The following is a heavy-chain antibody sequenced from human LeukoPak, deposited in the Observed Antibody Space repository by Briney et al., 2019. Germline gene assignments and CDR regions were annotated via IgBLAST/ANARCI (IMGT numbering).Heavy chain of an antibody. CDR1: GFTFSSYG. CDR2: ISGSGGST. Sequence: PGGSLRLSCAASGFTFSSYGMSWVRQAPGKGLEWVSAISGSGGSTYYADSVKGRFTISRDNSKNTLYLQMNSLRAEDTAVYYCAKDQFTYYDILTGYSERYYFDYWGQGTLVTVSS. V-gene: IGHV3-23*01. CDR3: AKDQFTYYDILTGYSERYYFDY. D-gene: IGHD3-9*01. J-gene: IGHJ4*02.